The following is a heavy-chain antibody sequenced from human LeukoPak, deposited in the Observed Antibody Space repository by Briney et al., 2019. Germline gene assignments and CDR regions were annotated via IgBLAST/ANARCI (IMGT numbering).Heavy chain of an antibody. J-gene: IGHJ6*03. V-gene: IGHV4-39*07. Sequence: SETLSLTCTVSGGSISSSDYYWAWVRQPPGKGLAWIGSIHYSGTTSYNPSLKSRVTISVDTSKNQFSLKLSSVTAADTAVYYCARVMRVPNYDFWSGDLLSYYYYMDVWGKGTTVTVSS. CDR1: GGSISSSDYY. CDR2: IHYSGTT. D-gene: IGHD3-3*01. CDR3: ARVMRVPNYDFWSGDLLSYYYYMDV.